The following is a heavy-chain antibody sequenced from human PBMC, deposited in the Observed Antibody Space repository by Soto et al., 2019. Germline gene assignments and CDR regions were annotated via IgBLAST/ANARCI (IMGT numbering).Heavy chain of an antibody. Sequence: SVNLSWKAAGGTFSSDAISLVRQATGQGLEWMGGIIPIFGTANYAQKFQGRVTITADESTSTAYMELSSLRSEDTAVYYCARVLPADSSGTGDDGFDIWGQGTMVTVSS. J-gene: IGHJ3*02. CDR1: GGTFSSDA. CDR3: ARVLPADSSGTGDDGFDI. CDR2: IIPIFGTA. D-gene: IGHD3-22*01. V-gene: IGHV1-69*13.